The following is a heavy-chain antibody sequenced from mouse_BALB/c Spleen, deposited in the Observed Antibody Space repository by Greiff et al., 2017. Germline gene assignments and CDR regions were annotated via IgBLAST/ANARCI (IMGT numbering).Heavy chain of an antibody. CDR1: GDSITSGY. V-gene: IGHV3-8*02. Sequence: EVKLMESGPSLVKPSQTLSLTCSVTGDSITSGYWNWIRKFPGNKLEYMGYISYSGSTYYNPSLKSRISITRDTSKNQYYLQLNSVTTEDTATYYCARTTVEGWDFDYWGQGTTLTVSS. D-gene: IGHD1-1*01. CDR3: ARTTVEGWDFDY. J-gene: IGHJ2*01. CDR2: ISYSGST.